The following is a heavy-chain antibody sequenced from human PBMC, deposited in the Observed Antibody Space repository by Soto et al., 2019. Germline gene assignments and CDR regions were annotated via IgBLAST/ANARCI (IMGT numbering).Heavy chain of an antibody. CDR2: IIPSFNSA. D-gene: IGHD5-12*01. CDR1: GGTFNNYA. Sequence: EASVKVSCKASGGTFNNYALSWVRQAPGQGLEWMGGIIPSFNSANYAQKFQGRVTITADDSTSTAYMELRSLRPDDTAVYYCAREVTVASYSFDFWGQGTLVTVSS. J-gene: IGHJ4*02. CDR3: AREVTVASYSFDF. V-gene: IGHV1-69*13.